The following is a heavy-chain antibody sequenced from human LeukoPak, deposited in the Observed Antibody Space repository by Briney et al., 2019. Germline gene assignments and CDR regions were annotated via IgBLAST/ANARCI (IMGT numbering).Heavy chain of an antibody. CDR3: ARGAGRTYGMDV. Sequence: SETLSLTCTVSGGSISSYYWSWIRQPPGKGLEWIGYIYYSGSTNYNPSLKSRVTISVDTSKNQFSLKLNSVTAADTAVYYCARGAGRTYGMDVWGQGTTVTVSS. CDR1: GGSISSYY. V-gene: IGHV4-59*01. J-gene: IGHJ6*02. CDR2: IYYSGST. D-gene: IGHD3-10*01.